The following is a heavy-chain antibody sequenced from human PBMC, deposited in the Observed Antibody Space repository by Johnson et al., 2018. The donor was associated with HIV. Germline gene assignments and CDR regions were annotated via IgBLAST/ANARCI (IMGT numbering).Heavy chain of an antibody. Sequence: VQLVESGGGLVQPGGSLRLSCAASGFTFSSYDMHWVRQATGKGLEWVSAIGTAGDTYYPGSVKGRFTISRENAKNSLYLQMNSLRAWDTAVYYCARSGRYSWNYGAFDIWGQGTMVTVSS. CDR3: ARSGRYSWNYGAFDI. D-gene: IGHD1-7*01. CDR1: GFTFSSYD. CDR2: IGTAGDT. V-gene: IGHV3-13*01. J-gene: IGHJ3*02.